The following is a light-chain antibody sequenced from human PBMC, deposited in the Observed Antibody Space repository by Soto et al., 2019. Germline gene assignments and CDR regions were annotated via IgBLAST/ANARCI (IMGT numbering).Light chain of an antibody. CDR1: QSVSSSY. V-gene: IGKV3-20*01. J-gene: IGKJ5*01. Sequence: EIVLTQSPGTLSLSPGERATLSCRASQSVSSSYLAWYQQKPGQAPRLLIYSTSSRATGIPDRFSGSGSGTDFTHTISRLEPEDFAVYYCQQYGSSPPVTFGQGTRLEIK. CDR2: STS. CDR3: QQYGSSPPVT.